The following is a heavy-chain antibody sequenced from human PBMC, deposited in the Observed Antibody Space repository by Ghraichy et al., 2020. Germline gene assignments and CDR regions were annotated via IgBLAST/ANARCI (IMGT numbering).Heavy chain of an antibody. D-gene: IGHD3-3*01. CDR1: GFTFSSYS. V-gene: IGHV3-48*02. Sequence: GGSLRLSCAASGFTFSSYSMHWVRQAPGKGLEWVSYISSSSSTIYYADSVKGRFTISRDNAKNSLYLQMNSLRDEDTAVYYCASEWSGLPPTSDYWGQGTLVTVSS. J-gene: IGHJ4*02. CDR3: ASEWSGLPPTSDY. CDR2: ISSSSSTI.